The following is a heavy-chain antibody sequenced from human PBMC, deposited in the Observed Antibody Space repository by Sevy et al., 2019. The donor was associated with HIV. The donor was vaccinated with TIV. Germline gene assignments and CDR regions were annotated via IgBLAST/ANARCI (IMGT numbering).Heavy chain of an antibody. V-gene: IGHV3-21*01. CDR1: GFTFSSYR. Sequence: GGSLRLSCAASGFTFSSYRMTWVRQAPGKGLEWVSCISSNSAYINYADSVKGRFTISRDNAKNLLYLQMDSLRAEDTAVYYCARAVLEMSTWRSYYWGQGTLVTVSS. J-gene: IGHJ4*02. CDR2: ISSNSAYI. D-gene: IGHD1-1*01. CDR3: ARAVLEMSTWRSYY.